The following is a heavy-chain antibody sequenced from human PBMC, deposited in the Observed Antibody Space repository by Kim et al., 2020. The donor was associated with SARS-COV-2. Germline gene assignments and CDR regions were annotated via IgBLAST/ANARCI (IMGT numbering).Heavy chain of an antibody. CDR2: IYYSGST. V-gene: IGHV4-59*13. CDR1: GGSISSYY. J-gene: IGHJ5*02. CDR3: ARARGEYNWFDP. Sequence: SETLSLTCTVSGGSISSYYWSWIRQPPGKGLEWIGSIYYSGSTNYNPSLKSRVTISVDTSKNQFSLKLSSVTAADTAVYYCARARGEYNWFDPWGQGTLVTVSS. D-gene: IGHD3-10*01.